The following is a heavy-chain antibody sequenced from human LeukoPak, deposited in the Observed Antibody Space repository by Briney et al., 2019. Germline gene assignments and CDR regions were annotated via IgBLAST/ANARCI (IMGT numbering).Heavy chain of an antibody. V-gene: IGHV4-34*12. Sequence: PSETLSLTCAVYGGSFSGYYWSWIRQPPGKGLEWIASVFHNGATYYIPTLRSRLTISVDSSNNQFTLRLSSVTAADSAVYFCARRGFGYSVDVWGQGTMVTVSS. CDR1: GGSFSGYY. D-gene: IGHD3-10*01. CDR3: ARRGFGYSVDV. CDR2: VFHNGAT. J-gene: IGHJ6*02.